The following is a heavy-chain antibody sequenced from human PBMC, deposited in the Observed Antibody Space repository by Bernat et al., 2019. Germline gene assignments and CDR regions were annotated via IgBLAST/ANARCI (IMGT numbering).Heavy chain of an antibody. V-gene: IGHV3-21*01. CDR1: GFTFSSYS. CDR3: ARDCWGSTSCKGSDPFDY. J-gene: IGHJ4*02. Sequence: EVQLVESGGGLVKPGGSLRLSCAASGFTFSSYSMNWVRQAPGKGLEWVSSISSSSSDRCYADSLKGRFTISRDNAKNSLYLQMNSLRAEDTAVYYCARDCWGSTSCKGSDPFDYWGQGTLVTVSS. D-gene: IGHD2-2*01. CDR2: ISSSSSDR.